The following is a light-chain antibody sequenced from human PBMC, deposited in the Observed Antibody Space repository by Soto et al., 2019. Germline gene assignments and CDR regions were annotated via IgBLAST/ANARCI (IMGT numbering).Light chain of an antibody. V-gene: IGKV1-27*01. CDR2: AAS. CDR1: QAINSN. Sequence: IQLTQSLYSLSASVGEGHTLTYRARQAINSNLAWYQQKSGKAPKLLIYAASNLQSGVPSRFSGSGSGTDFTLTISSLQPEDVAAYYCQKYNSAPLTFGGGTKV. CDR3: QKYNSAPLT. J-gene: IGKJ4*01.